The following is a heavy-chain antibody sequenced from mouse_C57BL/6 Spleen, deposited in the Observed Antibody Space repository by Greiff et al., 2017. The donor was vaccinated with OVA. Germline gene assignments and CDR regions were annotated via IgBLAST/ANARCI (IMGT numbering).Heavy chain of an antibody. J-gene: IGHJ2*01. Sequence: VQLQQSGAELVRPGASVKLSCTASGFTIKDDYMHWVKQRPEQGLEWIGWIDPENGDTEYASKFQGKATITADTSSNTAYLQLSSLTSEDTAVYYCTTTFYDGYFDYWGQGTTLTVSS. CDR2: IDPENGDT. V-gene: IGHV14-4*01. D-gene: IGHD2-3*01. CDR1: GFTIKDDY. CDR3: TTTFYDGYFDY.